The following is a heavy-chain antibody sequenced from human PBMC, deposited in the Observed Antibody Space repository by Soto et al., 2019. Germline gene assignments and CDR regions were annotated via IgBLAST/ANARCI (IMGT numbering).Heavy chain of an antibody. CDR1: GASISVHSYY. J-gene: IGHJ5*02. D-gene: IGHD1-20*01. V-gene: IGHV4-39*01. CDR2: SYYSGTT. CDR3: TRRYNWNDKYFDP. Sequence: SETLSLTCTFSGASISVHSYYWTWIRQPPGKGLEWIGSSYYSGTTYFNPSLKSRATISVDTSKNQFSLRLTSVTAADTAIYYCTRRYNWNDKYFDPWGPGALVTGSS.